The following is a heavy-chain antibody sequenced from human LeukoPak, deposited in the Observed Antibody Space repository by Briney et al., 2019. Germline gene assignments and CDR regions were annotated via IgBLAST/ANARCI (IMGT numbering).Heavy chain of an antibody. CDR1: GFTFSSYG. CDR2: TSYDGSNK. D-gene: IGHD1-26*01. V-gene: IGHV3-30*18. CDR3: AKDGDPPEYSGSYYDY. J-gene: IGHJ4*02. Sequence: GGSLRLSCAASGFTFSSYGMHWVRQAPGKGLEWVAVTSYDGSNKYYADSVKGRFTISRDNSKNTLYLQMNSLRAEDTAVYYCAKDGDPPEYSGSYYDYWGQGTLVTVSS.